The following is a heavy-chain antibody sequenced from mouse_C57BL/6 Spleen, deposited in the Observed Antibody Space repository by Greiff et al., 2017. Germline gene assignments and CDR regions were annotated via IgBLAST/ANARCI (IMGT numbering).Heavy chain of an antibody. V-gene: IGHV3-6*01. CDR3: ARGVYYSNPYAMDY. CDR1: GYSITSGYY. D-gene: IGHD2-5*01. Sequence: EVQRVESGPGLVKPSQSLSLTCSVTGYSITSGYYWNWIRQFPGNKLEWMGYISYDGSNNYNPSLKNRISITRDTSKNQFFLKLNSVTTEDTATYYCARGVYYSNPYAMDYWGQGTSVTVSS. J-gene: IGHJ4*01. CDR2: ISYDGSN.